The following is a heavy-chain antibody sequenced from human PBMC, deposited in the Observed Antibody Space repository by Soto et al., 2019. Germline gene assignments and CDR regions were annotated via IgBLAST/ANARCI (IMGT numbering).Heavy chain of an antibody. Sequence: ASVKVSCKASGYTFTTFGISWLRQAPGQGLEGMGWIDPKNGNTKDAQKFQGRVTMTTDTSTSTAYMELRSLRSDDTAVYFCAKEYCDTSRCFLHDYWGQGALVTVSS. J-gene: IGHJ4*02. D-gene: IGHD2-2*01. CDR3: AKEYCDTSRCFLHDY. CDR2: IDPKNGNT. CDR1: GYTFTTFG. V-gene: IGHV1-18*01.